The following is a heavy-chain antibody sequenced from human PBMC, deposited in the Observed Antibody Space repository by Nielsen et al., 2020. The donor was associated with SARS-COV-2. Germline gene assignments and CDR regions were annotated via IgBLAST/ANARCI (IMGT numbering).Heavy chain of an antibody. Sequence: GGSLRLSCAASGFTFDDYAMHWVRQAPGKGLEWVSGISWNSGSIGYADSVKGRFTISRDNAKNSLYLQMNSLRAEDTALYYCAKDKRPRYPPSYYMDVWGKGTTVTVSS. CDR2: ISWNSGSI. J-gene: IGHJ6*03. CDR3: AKDKRPRYPPSYYMDV. D-gene: IGHD2-2*02. V-gene: IGHV3-9*01. CDR1: GFTFDDYA.